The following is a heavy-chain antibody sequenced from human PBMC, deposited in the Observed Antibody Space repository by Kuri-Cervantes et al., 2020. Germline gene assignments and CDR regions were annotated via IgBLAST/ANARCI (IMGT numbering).Heavy chain of an antibody. D-gene: IGHD2-2*01. CDR1: GGSISTSSYY. J-gene: IGHJ6*03. V-gene: IGHV4-39*01. CDR3: ARADPDCSSASCYLPSGRHYYYYYMDV. CDR2: IYYSGST. Sequence: SETLSLTCTVSGGSISTSSYYWGWIRQPPGKGLEWIGTIYYSGSTHYNPSLKSRVTISVDTSKNQFSLKLTSVTAADTALYYCARADPDCSSASCYLPSGRHYYYYYMDVWGKGTTVTVSS.